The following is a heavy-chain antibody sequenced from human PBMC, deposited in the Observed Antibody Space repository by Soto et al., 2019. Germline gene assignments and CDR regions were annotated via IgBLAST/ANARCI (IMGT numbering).Heavy chain of an antibody. CDR3: TKEASGRFGELKSLN. CDR2: ISGSGGST. D-gene: IGHD3-10*01. J-gene: IGHJ4*02. CDR1: RFTFSTYA. V-gene: IGHV3-23*01. Sequence: PGGSLRLSCAASRFTFSTYAMSWVRQAPGKGLEWVSSISGSGGSTYYADSVKGRFTISRDNSKNMLYLQMSSLRAEDTAVYYCTKEASGRFGELKSLNWGQGTQVTVSS.